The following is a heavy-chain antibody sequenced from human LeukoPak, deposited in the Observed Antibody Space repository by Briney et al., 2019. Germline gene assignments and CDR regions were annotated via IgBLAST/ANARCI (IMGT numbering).Heavy chain of an antibody. CDR3: VSHSDPLTGYSFDY. D-gene: IGHD3-9*01. CDR1: GFTVTSNY. J-gene: IGHJ4*02. V-gene: IGHV3-53*01. Sequence: PGGSLRLSCAASGFTVTSNYMTWVRPAPGKGLEWVSIIYDNGDTYYADSVKGRFTVTRDSSKNTVSLEMNSLRVDDTAVYYCVSHSDPLTGYSFDYWGQGTLVTVSS. CDR2: IYDNGDT.